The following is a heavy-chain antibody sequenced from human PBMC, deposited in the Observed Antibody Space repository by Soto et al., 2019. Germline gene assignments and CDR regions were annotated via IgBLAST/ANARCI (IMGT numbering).Heavy chain of an antibody. CDR1: AARLSKYY. Sequence: EPLPLACTVSAARLSKYYWTWIRQPPGKGLEWIGYIYFNGNTKYNPSLEGRLTISIDTSKKEFSLKLTSVTAADAAVYYCASVTFGGIVLAHWGQGTLVTVSA. D-gene: IGHD3-16*01. J-gene: IGHJ4*02. CDR3: ASVTFGGIVLAH. V-gene: IGHV4-59*01. CDR2: IYFNGNT.